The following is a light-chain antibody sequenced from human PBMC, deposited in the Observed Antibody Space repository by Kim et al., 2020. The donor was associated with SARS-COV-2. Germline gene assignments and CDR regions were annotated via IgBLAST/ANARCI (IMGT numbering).Light chain of an antibody. CDR1: QGSSND. Sequence: GSLGDGVTITCRASQGSSNDVAWYQQKPGKVPKLLIYAASPLQSRVRSRFSGTGAETDFTLTISSLQPEDVATYYCQKYNSAPRTFGEGTKVYI. CDR2: AAS. V-gene: IGKV1-27*01. CDR3: QKYNSAPRT. J-gene: IGKJ1*01.